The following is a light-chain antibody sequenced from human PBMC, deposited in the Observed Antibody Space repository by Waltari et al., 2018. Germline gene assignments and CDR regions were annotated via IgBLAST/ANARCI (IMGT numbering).Light chain of an antibody. Sequence: DTVMTQSPATLSVSPGERATLSCRASQNIASNLAWYQQKPGQAPGLLIYDASTRATGIPVRFSGSRSGTEFTLTISSLQSEDFAVYYCQQYNNWPPYTFGQGTKLEI. V-gene: IGKV3-15*01. CDR3: QQYNNWPPYT. CDR2: DAS. J-gene: IGKJ2*01. CDR1: QNIASN.